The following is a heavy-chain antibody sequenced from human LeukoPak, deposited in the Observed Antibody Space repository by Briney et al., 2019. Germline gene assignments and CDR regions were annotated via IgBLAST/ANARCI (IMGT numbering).Heavy chain of an antibody. D-gene: IGHD1-26*01. CDR1: EYTVAAYY. Sequence: ASVKVSCKASEYTVAAYYIHWVRQAPGQGLEWMGWINPNTGGPFYAQKFQGRVTMTWDTSITTAYMGLTRVTSDDTATYYCARHRNSQSTGAGDYWGQGTLVTVSS. V-gene: IGHV1-2*02. CDR2: INPNTGGP. CDR3: ARHRNSQSTGAGDY. J-gene: IGHJ4*02.